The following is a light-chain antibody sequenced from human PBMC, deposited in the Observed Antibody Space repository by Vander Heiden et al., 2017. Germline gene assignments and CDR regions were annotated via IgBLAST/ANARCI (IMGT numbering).Light chain of an antibody. CDR3: QQYHTWPYT. CDR2: GAS. V-gene: IGKV3-15*01. CDR1: QSLNND. Sequence: ELVITQSPASLSVSPGDRASLSCRASQSLNNDLAWYDQKPGQAPRLLFYGASSRATGVPARFSASGSGTDFTLTISSLQSEDSASYFCQQYHTWPYTFGQGTKLEIK. J-gene: IGKJ2*01.